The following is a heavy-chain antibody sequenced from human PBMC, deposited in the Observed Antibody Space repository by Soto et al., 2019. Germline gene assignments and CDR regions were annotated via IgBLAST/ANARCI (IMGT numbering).Heavy chain of an antibody. J-gene: IGHJ4*02. Sequence: ASVKVSCKASGYSFTSYDINWVRQATGQGLEWMGWMNPNSGNTGYAQKFQGRVTMTRNTSISTAYMELSSLRSDDTAVYSCARGDGYIFDFWGQGTLVTVSS. CDR1: GYSFTSYD. V-gene: IGHV1-8*01. D-gene: IGHD5-12*01. CDR2: MNPNSGNT. CDR3: ARGDGYIFDF.